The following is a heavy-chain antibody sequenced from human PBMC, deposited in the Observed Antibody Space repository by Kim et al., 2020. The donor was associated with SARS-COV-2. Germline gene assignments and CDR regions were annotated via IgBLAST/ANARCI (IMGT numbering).Heavy chain of an antibody. CDR1: GGSFSGYY. V-gene: IGHV4-34*01. D-gene: IGHD6-13*01. CDR3: ARAAYSSSWQQYNWFDP. Sequence: SETLSLTCAVYGGSFSGYYWSWIRQPPGKGLEWIGEINHSGSTNYNPSLKSRVTISVDTSKNQFSLKLSSVTAADTAVYYCARAAYSSSWQQYNWFDPWGQGTLVTVSS. CDR2: INHSGST. J-gene: IGHJ5*02.